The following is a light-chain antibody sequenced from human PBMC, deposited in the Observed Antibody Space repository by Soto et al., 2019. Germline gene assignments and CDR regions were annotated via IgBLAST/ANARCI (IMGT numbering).Light chain of an antibody. Sequence: DIVMTQSPLSLPVTPGEPASISCRSSQSLLHSNGYNYLDWYLQKPGQSPQLLIYLGSNRASGVPDRFSGSGSCTDFTLKISRVEAEDVGVYYCMQDLQTPGLTFGGGTKVEIK. CDR2: LGS. J-gene: IGKJ4*01. CDR3: MQDLQTPGLT. V-gene: IGKV2-28*01. CDR1: QSLLHSNGYNY.